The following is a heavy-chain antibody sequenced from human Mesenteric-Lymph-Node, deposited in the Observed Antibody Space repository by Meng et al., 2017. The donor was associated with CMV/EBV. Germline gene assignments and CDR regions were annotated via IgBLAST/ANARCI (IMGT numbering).Heavy chain of an antibody. CDR1: GFTFSSYS. J-gene: IGHJ4*02. Sequence: GESLKISCAASGFTFSSYSMNWVRQAPGKGLEWVSYISSSSSTIYYADSVKGRFTISRDNAKNSLYLQMSSLRAEDTAVYYCARRYCTNGVCYIDYWGQGTLVTVSS. D-gene: IGHD2-8*01. CDR2: ISSSSSTI. CDR3: ARRYCTNGVCYIDY. V-gene: IGHV3-48*04.